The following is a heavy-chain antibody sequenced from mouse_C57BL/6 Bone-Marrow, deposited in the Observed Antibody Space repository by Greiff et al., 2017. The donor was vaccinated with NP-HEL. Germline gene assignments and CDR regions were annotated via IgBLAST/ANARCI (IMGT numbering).Heavy chain of an antibody. D-gene: IGHD4-1*01. CDR3: ARQLGTGCAY. CDR1: GFTFSSYG. J-gene: IGHJ3*01. Sequence: EVQRVESGGDLVKPGGSLKLSCAASGFTFSSYGMSWVRQTPDKRLEWVATISSGGSYTYYLDSVKGRFTISRDNAKNTLYLQMSSLKAEDTAMYYCARQLGTGCAYWGQGTLVTVSA. CDR2: ISSGGSYT. V-gene: IGHV5-6*01.